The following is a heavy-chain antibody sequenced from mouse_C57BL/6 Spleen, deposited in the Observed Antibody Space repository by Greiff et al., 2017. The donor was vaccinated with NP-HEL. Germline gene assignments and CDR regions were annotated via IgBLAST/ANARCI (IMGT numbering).Heavy chain of an antibody. J-gene: IGHJ1*03. CDR1: GYAFSSYW. Sequence: VQLQQSGAELVKPGASVKISCKASGYAFSSYWMNWVKQRPGKGLEWIGQIYPGDGDTNYNGKFKGKATLTADKSSSTAYMQLSSLTSEDSAVYFCARFLITTVVAKNFDVWGTGTTVTVSS. CDR3: ARFLITTVVAKNFDV. CDR2: IYPGDGDT. V-gene: IGHV1-80*01. D-gene: IGHD1-1*01.